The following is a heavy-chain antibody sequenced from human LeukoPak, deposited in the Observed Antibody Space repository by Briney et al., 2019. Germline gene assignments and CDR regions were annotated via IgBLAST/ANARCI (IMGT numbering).Heavy chain of an antibody. CDR3: ARQPPGSGEFDY. J-gene: IGHJ4*02. V-gene: IGHV5-51*01. CDR1: GYSFTSYW. CDR2: IYPGDSDT. D-gene: IGHD3-3*01. Sequence: KFGESLKISCKGSGYSFTSYWIGWVRQMPGEGLEWMGIIYPGDSDTRYSPSFQGQVTISADKSISTAYLQWSSLKASDTAMCYCARQPPGSGEFDYWGQGTLSPSPQ.